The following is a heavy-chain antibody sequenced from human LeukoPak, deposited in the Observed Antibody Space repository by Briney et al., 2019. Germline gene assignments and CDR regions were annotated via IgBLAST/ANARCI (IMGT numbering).Heavy chain of an antibody. D-gene: IGHD4-23*01. CDR1: GGSISSYY. V-gene: IGHV4-59*01. Sequence: SETLSLTCTVSGGSISSYYWSWIRQPPGKGLEWIGYIYYSGSTNYNPSLKSRVTISVDTSKNQFSLKLNSVTAADTAVYYCARVYGGTLDYWGQGTLVTVSS. CDR3: ARVYGGTLDY. CDR2: IYYSGST. J-gene: IGHJ4*02.